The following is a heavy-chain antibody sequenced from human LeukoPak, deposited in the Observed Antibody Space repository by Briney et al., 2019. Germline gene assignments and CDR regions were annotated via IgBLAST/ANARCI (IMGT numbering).Heavy chain of an antibody. V-gene: IGHV3-23*01. CDR2: MSSSDDGR. D-gene: IGHD2-15*01. CDR3: AKAPVTSCRGAFCYPFDY. CDR1: GFSFSSYA. Sequence: GGSLRLSCATSGFSFSSYAMSWVRQAPGKGLEWVSAMSSSDDGRYYAASVRGRLTISRDTSRSTLYLQMNSLRAEDAAVYYCAKAPVTSCRGAFCYPFDYWGQGTLVTVSP. J-gene: IGHJ4*02.